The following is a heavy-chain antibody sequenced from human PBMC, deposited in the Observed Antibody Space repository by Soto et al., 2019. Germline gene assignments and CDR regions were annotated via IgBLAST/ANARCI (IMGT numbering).Heavy chain of an antibody. J-gene: IGHJ4*02. CDR3: ARIRYYDSSGYPALDF. Sequence: EASVKVSCKSSGYSFTSYYVHWVRQAPGQGLEWVGIINPTVGTTNYAQKFQGRVTMTRDTSTSTVYMELSSLKSADTAVYYCARIRYYDSSGYPALDFWGQGTLVTVSS. CDR1: GYSFTSYY. V-gene: IGHV1-46*01. D-gene: IGHD3-22*01. CDR2: INPTVGTT.